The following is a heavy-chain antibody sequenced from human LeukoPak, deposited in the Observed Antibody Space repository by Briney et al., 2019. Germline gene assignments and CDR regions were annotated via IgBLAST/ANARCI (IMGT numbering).Heavy chain of an antibody. D-gene: IGHD4-11*01. J-gene: IGHJ6*03. Sequence: GGSLRLSCAASGFTFSSYAMHWVRQAPGKGLEWVAVISYDGSNKYYADSVKGRFTISRDNSKNTLYLQMNSLRAEDTAVYYCARRIMTTVTNYYYYMDVWGKGTTATVSS. CDR2: ISYDGSNK. CDR1: GFTFSSYA. V-gene: IGHV3-30*04. CDR3: ARRIMTTVTNYYYYMDV.